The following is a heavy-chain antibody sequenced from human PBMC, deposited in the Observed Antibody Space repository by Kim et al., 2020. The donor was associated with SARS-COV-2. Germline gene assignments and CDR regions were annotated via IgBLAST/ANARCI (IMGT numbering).Heavy chain of an antibody. D-gene: IGHD5-12*01. CDR2: ISYDGSNK. V-gene: IGHV3-30*04. Sequence: GGSLRLSCAASGFTFSSYAMHWVRQAPGKGLEWVAVISYDGSNKYYADSVKGRFTISRDNSKNTLYLQMNSLRAEDTAVYYCARVKGSQRWLQLSYGMDVWGQGTTVTVSS. J-gene: IGHJ6*02. CDR3: ARVKGSQRWLQLSYGMDV. CDR1: GFTFSSYA.